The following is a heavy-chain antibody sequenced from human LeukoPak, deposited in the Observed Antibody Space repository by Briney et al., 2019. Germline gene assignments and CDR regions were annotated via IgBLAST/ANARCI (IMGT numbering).Heavy chain of an antibody. Sequence: GGSLRLSCAASGFNFSSYAMHWVRQAPGKGLEWVAVISYDGSNKYYADSVKGRFTISRDNSKNTLYLHMNSLTAEDTAVYYCARYGYQLLCCMDVWGQGTTVTVSS. CDR1: GFNFSSYA. CDR3: ARYGYQLLCCMDV. V-gene: IGHV3-30-3*01. J-gene: IGHJ6*02. D-gene: IGHD2-2*01. CDR2: ISYDGSNK.